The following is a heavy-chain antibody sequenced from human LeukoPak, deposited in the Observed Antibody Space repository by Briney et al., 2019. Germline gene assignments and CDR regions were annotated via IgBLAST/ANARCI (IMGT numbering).Heavy chain of an antibody. Sequence: ASVKVSCKASGYTFTDYYMHWVRQAPGQGLEWMGWINPNSGGAHYARKFQGRVTMTRDTSISTVFLEVSRLRSDDTAVYYCARGLGTVTTLNYYVADWGQGTLVTVSS. CDR2: INPNSGGA. D-gene: IGHD4-17*01. J-gene: IGHJ4*02. CDR1: GYTFTDYY. CDR3: ARGLGTVTTLNYYVAD. V-gene: IGHV1-2*02.